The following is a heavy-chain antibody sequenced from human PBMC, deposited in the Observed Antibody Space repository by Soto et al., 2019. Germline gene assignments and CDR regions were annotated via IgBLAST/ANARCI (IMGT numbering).Heavy chain of an antibody. Sequence: SETLSLTCTVFGYSISSGSYWAWIRQPPGKGPEWIASIYHGGTTFYNPSLKSRITISVDTSNNQFSLKLTSVTAADTAVYYCARVHVMVVAGSTFDYWGHGTLVTVSS. J-gene: IGHJ4*01. CDR3: ARVHVMVVAGSTFDY. D-gene: IGHD6-19*01. CDR1: GYSISSGSY. CDR2: IYHGGTT. V-gene: IGHV4-38-2*02.